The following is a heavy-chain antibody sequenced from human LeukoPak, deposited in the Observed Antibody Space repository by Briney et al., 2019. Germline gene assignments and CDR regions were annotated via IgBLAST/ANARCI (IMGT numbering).Heavy chain of an antibody. CDR1: GGSITTYY. Sequence: SETLSLTCTVSGGSITTYYWSWIRQPPGKGREWIGYIYYSGTANYNPSLKSRVTISVDTSKNQFSLKLSSVTAADTAVYYCARSYGSGNYFDYWGQGTLVTVSS. V-gene: IGHV4-59*01. CDR3: ARSYGSGNYFDY. CDR2: IYYSGTA. D-gene: IGHD3-10*01. J-gene: IGHJ4*02.